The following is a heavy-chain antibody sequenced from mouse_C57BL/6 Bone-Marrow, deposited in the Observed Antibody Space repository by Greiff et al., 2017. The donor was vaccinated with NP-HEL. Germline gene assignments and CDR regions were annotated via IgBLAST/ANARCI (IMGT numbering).Heavy chain of an antibody. CDR1: GFTFSSYG. V-gene: IGHV5-6*02. CDR3: ASRYSSWFAY. Sequence: EVMLVESGGDLVKPGGSLKLSCAASGFTFSSYGMSWVRQTPDKRLEWVATISSGGSYTYYPDSVKGRFTISRDNAKSTLYLQMSSLKSEDTAMYYCASRYSSWFAYWGQGTLVTVSA. J-gene: IGHJ3*01. D-gene: IGHD2-12*01. CDR2: ISSGGSYT.